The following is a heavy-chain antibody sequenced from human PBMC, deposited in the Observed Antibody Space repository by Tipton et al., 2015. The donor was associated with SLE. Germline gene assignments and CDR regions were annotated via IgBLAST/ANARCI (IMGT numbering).Heavy chain of an antibody. CDR2: IHYNRDT. Sequence: TLSLTCTVSGASVSSHYWDWIRQTPGKGLEWIGYIHYNRDTNYHPSLNSRVTISVDTSKNQLSLKLTSVTAADTAVYYCARHERWPHFDYWGQGTLVTVSS. D-gene: IGHD6-19*01. CDR3: ARHERWPHFDY. J-gene: IGHJ4*02. V-gene: IGHV4-59*02. CDR1: GASVSSHY.